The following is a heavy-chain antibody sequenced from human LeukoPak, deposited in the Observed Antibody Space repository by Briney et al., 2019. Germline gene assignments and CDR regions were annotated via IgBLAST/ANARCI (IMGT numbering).Heavy chain of an antibody. CDR2: INPNRGGT. D-gene: IGHD5-24*01. CDR3: ARPRRDGYTSDWYDAFGI. CDR1: GYTFTGYY. J-gene: IGHJ3*02. V-gene: IGHV1-2*02. Sequence: SVKVSCKASGYTFTGYYMHWVRQAPGQGLEWMGWINPNRGGTNYAQKFQGRVTMTRDTSISTAYMQLSRLRSDDTAVYYCARPRRDGYTSDWYDAFGIWGQGTMVTVSS.